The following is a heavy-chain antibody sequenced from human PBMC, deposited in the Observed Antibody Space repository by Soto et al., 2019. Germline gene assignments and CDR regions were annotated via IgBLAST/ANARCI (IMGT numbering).Heavy chain of an antibody. J-gene: IGHJ5*02. CDR2: IKSKSDGATT. CDR1: GFTFSNAL. CDR3: TTGLTIFGVVIDP. V-gene: IGHV3-15*01. D-gene: IGHD3-3*01. Sequence: EVQLVESGGGLVQPGGSLRLSCAASGFTFSNALMTWVRQAPGKGLEWVGRIKSKSDGATTDYAAPVRGRFIISRDDSKNTLYLQINSLKIEDTAVYYCTTGLTIFGVVIDPWGQGTLVTVSS.